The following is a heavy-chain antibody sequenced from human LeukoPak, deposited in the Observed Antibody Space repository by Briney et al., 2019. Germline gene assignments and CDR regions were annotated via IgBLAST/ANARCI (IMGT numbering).Heavy chain of an antibody. CDR2: IYTSGST. V-gene: IGHV4-4*08. J-gene: IGHJ3*02. Sequence: SETLSLTCAVYGGSFSGYYWSWIRQPPGKGLEWIGRIYTSGSTNYNPSLKSRVTISVDTSKNQFSLKLSSVTAADTAVYYCARPSRGGDKADAFDIWGQGTMVTVSS. CDR3: ARPSRGGDKADAFDI. D-gene: IGHD3-16*01. CDR1: GGSFSGYY.